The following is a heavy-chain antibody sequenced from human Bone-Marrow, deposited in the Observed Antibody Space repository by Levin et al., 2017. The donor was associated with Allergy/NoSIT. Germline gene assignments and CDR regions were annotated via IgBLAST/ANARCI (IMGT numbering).Heavy chain of an antibody. V-gene: IGHV3-30*03. D-gene: IGHD3-10*01. Sequence: QAGGSLRLSCAASGFTFSTYGMHWVRQAPGKGLEWVAVISYDGRNEYYADSVKGRFTISRDNSKNTLYLQMNSLRAEDTAVYYCARYGSGSHFLHEYYFDYWGQGTLVTVSS. CDR3: ARYGSGSHFLHEYYFDY. CDR1: GFTFSTYG. CDR2: ISYDGRNE. J-gene: IGHJ4*02.